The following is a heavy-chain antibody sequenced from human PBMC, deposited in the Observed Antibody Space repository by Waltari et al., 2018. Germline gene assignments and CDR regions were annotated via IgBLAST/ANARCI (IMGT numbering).Heavy chain of an antibody. CDR3: ARVVPAATYYMDV. CDR2: IYYSGST. CDR1: GGSISSYY. Sequence: QVQLQESGPGLVKPSETLSLTCPVPGGSISSYYWSWIRQPPGKGLEWIGYIYYSGSTNYNPSLKSRVTISVDTSKNQFSLKLSSVTAADTAVYYCARVVPAATYYMDVWGKGTTVTISS. V-gene: IGHV4-59*01. D-gene: IGHD2-2*01. J-gene: IGHJ6*03.